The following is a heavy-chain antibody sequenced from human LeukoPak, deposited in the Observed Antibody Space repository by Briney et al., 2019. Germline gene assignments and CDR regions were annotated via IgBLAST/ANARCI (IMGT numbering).Heavy chain of an antibody. D-gene: IGHD6-6*01. Sequence: PGGSLRLSCAASGFTFSSYGMHWVRQAPGKGLEWVAVISYDGGNKYSADSVKGRFSISRDNSKNTLFLQMNSLRAEDTAVYYCAREKGYSSSSLDYWGQGTLVTVSS. CDR2: ISYDGGNK. J-gene: IGHJ4*02. CDR1: GFTFSSYG. V-gene: IGHV3-30*03. CDR3: AREKGYSSSSLDY.